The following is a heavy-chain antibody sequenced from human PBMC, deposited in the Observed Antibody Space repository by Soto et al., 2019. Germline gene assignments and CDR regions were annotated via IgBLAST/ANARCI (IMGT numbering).Heavy chain of an antibody. CDR1: GGSISSSSYY. Sequence: QLQLQESGPGLVKPSETLSLTCTVSGGSISSSSYYWGWIRQPPGKGLEWIGSIYYSGSAYYNPSLKSRVTISLDTSKNQFSPKLSPVTAADPAVYYCARLGVIFDYWGQGTLVTVSS. CDR2: IYYSGSA. J-gene: IGHJ4*02. CDR3: ARLGVIFDY. V-gene: IGHV4-39*01.